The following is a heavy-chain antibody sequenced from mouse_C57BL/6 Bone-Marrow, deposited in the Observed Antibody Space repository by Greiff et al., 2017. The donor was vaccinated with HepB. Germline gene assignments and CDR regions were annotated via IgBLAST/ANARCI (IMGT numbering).Heavy chain of an antibody. CDR2: IDPSDSYT. D-gene: IGHD2-1*01. Sequence: PGQGLEWIGEIDPSDSYTNYNQKFKGKATLTVDTSSSTAYMQLSSLTSEDSAVYYCARWVRGDYWGQGTTLTVSS. CDR3: ARWVRGDY. V-gene: IGHV1-50*01. J-gene: IGHJ2*01.